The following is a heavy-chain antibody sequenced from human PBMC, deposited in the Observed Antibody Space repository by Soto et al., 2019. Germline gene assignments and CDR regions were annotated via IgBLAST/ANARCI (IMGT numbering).Heavy chain of an antibody. CDR1: GFTFSSYW. J-gene: IGHJ5*02. Sequence: EVQLVESGGGLVQPGGSLRLSCAASGFTFSSYWMHWVRQAPGKGLVWVSRINSDGSTTTSADSVKGRFTISRDNAKNTLYLQMSSLRAEDTAVYSCAREGGYCSGGGCYDWFDPWGQGTLVTVSS. D-gene: IGHD2-15*01. V-gene: IGHV3-74*01. CDR3: AREGGYCSGGGCYDWFDP. CDR2: INSDGSTT.